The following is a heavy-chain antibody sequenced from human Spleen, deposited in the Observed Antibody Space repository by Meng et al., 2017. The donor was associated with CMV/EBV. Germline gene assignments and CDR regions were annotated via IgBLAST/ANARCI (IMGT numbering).Heavy chain of an antibody. CDR3: AKDIAYSGTYSSYFDY. D-gene: IGHD1-26*01. V-gene: IGHV3-23*01. J-gene: IGHJ4*02. Sequence: GESLKISCAASGFTFSSYAMSWVRQAPGKGLEWVSAISGSGGSTYYADSVKGRFTISRDNSKNTLYLQMNSLRAEDTAVYYCAKDIAYSGTYSSYFDYWGQGTLVTVSS. CDR2: ISGSGGST. CDR1: GFTFSSYA.